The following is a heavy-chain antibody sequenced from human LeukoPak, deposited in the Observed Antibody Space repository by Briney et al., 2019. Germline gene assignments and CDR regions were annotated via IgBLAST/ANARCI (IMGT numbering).Heavy chain of an antibody. V-gene: IGHV3-23*01. CDR2: ISGSGGST. D-gene: IGHD2-15*01. J-gene: IGHJ6*03. Sequence: GGSLRLSCAASGFTFSSYAMSWVRQAPGKGLEWVSAISGSGGSTYYADSVKGRFTISRDNSKNTLYLQMNSLRAEDTAVYYCAKRRQDIVVVVAATHYYYYMDVWGKGTTVIVSS. CDR3: AKRRQDIVVVVAATHYYYYMDV. CDR1: GFTFSSYA.